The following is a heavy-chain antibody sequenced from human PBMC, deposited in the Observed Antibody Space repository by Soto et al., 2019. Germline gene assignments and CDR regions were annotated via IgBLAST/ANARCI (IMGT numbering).Heavy chain of an antibody. CDR2: ISYDGTNK. D-gene: IGHD4-17*01. CDR3: ATDDYGDRLFDN. V-gene: IGHV3-30*03. Sequence: GGSLRLSCEASGFTFRSYGMHWVRQAPGKGLEWVAVISYDGTNKYYADSVKGRFTISRDNSKNTLYLHMNNVRAEDTAVYYCATDDYGDRLFDNWGQGTLVTVSS. CDR1: GFTFRSYG. J-gene: IGHJ4*02.